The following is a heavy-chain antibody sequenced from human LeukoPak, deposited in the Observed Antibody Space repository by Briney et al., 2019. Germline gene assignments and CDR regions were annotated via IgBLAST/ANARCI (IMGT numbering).Heavy chain of an antibody. Sequence: GGALRLSSAASGFTFSGYSLNSVPQAPGKGLEWVSYISSSSSTIYYADSVKGRFTISRDNAKNSLYLQMNSLRDEDTAVYYCARESGLYDILTGYYYGMDVWGQGTTVTVSS. CDR2: ISSSSSTI. J-gene: IGHJ6*02. CDR3: ARESGLYDILTGYYYGMDV. CDR1: GFTFSGYS. V-gene: IGHV3-48*02. D-gene: IGHD3-9*01.